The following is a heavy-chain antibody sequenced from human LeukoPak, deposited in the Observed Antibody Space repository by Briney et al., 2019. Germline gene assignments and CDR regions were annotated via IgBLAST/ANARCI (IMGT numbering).Heavy chain of an antibody. J-gene: IGHJ4*02. V-gene: IGHV3-21*01. D-gene: IGHD3-10*01. CDR3: ARGDYYGSGSDPFDY. CDR1: GFTFSSYN. CDR2: ISSSSTYI. Sequence: GSLRLSCAATGFTFSSYNMNWVRQAPGMGLEWVSSISSSSTYIYYADSVRGRFTISRENAKNSLYLQMNSLRAGDTAVYYCARGDYYGSGSDPFDYWGQGTLVTVSS.